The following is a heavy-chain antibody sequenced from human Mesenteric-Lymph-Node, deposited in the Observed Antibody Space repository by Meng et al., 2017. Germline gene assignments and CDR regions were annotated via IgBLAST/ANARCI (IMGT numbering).Heavy chain of an antibody. CDR2: IFHSGST. CDR3: AKLGGSYLDS. D-gene: IGHD1-26*01. J-gene: IGHJ5*01. CDR1: GGSFSGYY. V-gene: IGHV4-34*12. Sequence: SETLSLTCAVYGGSFSGYYWSWIRQPPGKGLEWIGEIFHSGSTNYNPSLKSRVTISVDKSNNHFSLRLSSVTAADTAVYYCAKLGGSYLDSWGQGTLVTVSS.